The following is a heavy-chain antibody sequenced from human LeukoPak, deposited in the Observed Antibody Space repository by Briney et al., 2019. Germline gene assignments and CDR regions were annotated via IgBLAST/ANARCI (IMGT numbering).Heavy chain of an antibody. Sequence: SETLSLTCTVSGGSISISRHYWAWIRQPPGKGPDWIGTIHYTGTTYYNPSLRSRVSISVDRSTNQFSLRVSPVTAADTAVYYCARYGNSAVYWGQGILVTVSS. CDR3: ARYGNSAVY. J-gene: IGHJ4*02. CDR1: GGSISISRHY. D-gene: IGHD4-23*01. CDR2: IHYTGTT. V-gene: IGHV4-39*07.